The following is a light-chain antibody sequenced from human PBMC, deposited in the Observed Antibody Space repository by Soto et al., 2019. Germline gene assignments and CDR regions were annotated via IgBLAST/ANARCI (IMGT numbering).Light chain of an antibody. CDR2: GAS. CDR3: LQTHSLPDA. Sequence: IQVTQSPSYLSASVGDRVSITCRASQTIGSHLNWYQQKPGTAPKLLIYGASSLHGGVPSRFSGFGSGTDFTLTISTLRPEDFATYYCLQTHSLPDAFAGGTKV. V-gene: IGKV1-39*01. J-gene: IGKJ4*01. CDR1: QTIGSH.